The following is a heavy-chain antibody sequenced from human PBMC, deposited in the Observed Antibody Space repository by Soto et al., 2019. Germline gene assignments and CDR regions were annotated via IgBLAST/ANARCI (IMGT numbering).Heavy chain of an antibody. CDR1: GGTFSSYA. J-gene: IGHJ4*02. CDR2: MIPIFGTA. D-gene: IGHD2-2*03. Sequence: ASVKVSCKASGGTFSSYAISWVRQAPGQGLEWMGGMIPIFGTANYAQKFQGRVTITADESTSTAYMELSSLRSEDTAVYYCARVGNCRSTNCWSSGYLSFYYWGQGTRVTVSS. CDR3: ARVGNCRSTNCWSSGYLSFYY. V-gene: IGHV1-69*13.